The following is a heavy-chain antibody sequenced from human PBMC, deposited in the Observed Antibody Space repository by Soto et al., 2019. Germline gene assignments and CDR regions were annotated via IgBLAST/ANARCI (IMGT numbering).Heavy chain of an antibody. Sequence: GGSLRLSCAASGFTFSSYGMHWVRQAPGKGLEWVAVISYDGSNKYYADSVKGRFTISRDNSKNTLYLQMNSLRAEDTAVYYCAKDTTRVAAAGTLWGQGTLVTVSS. CDR2: ISYDGSNK. CDR3: AKDTTRVAAAGTL. D-gene: IGHD6-13*01. J-gene: IGHJ4*02. CDR1: GFTFSSYG. V-gene: IGHV3-30*18.